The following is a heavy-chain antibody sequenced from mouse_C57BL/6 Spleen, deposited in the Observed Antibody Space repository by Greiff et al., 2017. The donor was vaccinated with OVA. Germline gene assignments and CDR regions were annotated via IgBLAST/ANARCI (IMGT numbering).Heavy chain of an antibody. CDR2: INPNNGGT. V-gene: IGHV1-26*01. CDR3: ARSGYDYAGAWFAY. D-gene: IGHD2-4*01. CDR1: GYTFTDYY. Sequence: VQLQQSGPELVKPGASVKISCKASGYTFTDYYMNWVKQSHGKSLEWIGDINPNNGGTSYNQKFKGKATLTVDKSSSTAYMELRSLTSEDSAVYYCARSGYDYAGAWFAYWGQGTLVTVSA. J-gene: IGHJ3*01.